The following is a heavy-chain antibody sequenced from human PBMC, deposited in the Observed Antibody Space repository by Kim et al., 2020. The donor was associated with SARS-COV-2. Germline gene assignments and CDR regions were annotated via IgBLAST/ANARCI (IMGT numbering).Heavy chain of an antibody. Sequence: TDYAAPVKGRFTISRDDSKNTLYLQMNSLKTEDTAVYYCTTHDSSGPLYPWGQGTLVTVSS. J-gene: IGHJ5*02. V-gene: IGHV3-15*01. D-gene: IGHD3-22*01. CDR2: T. CDR3: TTHDSSGPLYP.